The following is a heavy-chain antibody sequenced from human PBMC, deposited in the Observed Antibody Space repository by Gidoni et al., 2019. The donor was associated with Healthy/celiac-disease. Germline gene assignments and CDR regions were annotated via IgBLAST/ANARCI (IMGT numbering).Heavy chain of an antibody. CDR1: RVTFSISA. J-gene: IGHJ5*02. D-gene: IGHD2-15*01. CDR3: ATGGKYCSGGSCYSDWPYNWFDP. V-gene: IGHV3-23*01. CDR2: ISCSGGRT. Sequence: EVQLLESGGCFVQPVGSLRLSCAPPRVTFSISASSWLRRDPGKGLECVSAISCSGGRTYYADAVKWRLTISRDNSKNTLYLQMNRLRAEDTAVYYCATGGKYCSGGSCYSDWPYNWFDPWGQGTLVTVSS.